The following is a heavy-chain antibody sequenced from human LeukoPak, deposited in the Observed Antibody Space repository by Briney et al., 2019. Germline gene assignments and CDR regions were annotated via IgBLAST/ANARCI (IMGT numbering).Heavy chain of an antibody. D-gene: IGHD6-13*01. V-gene: IGHV4-39*07. CDR3: ARDWLYSSSWKGKVMDV. CDR2: IYYSGST. Sequence: SETLSLTCTVSGSSISSSSYYWGWIRQPPGKGLEWIGSIYYSGSTYYNPSLESRVTISVDTSKNQFSLKLSSVTAADTAVYYCARDWLYSSSWKGKVMDVWGKGTTVTVSS. J-gene: IGHJ6*04. CDR1: GSSISSSSYY.